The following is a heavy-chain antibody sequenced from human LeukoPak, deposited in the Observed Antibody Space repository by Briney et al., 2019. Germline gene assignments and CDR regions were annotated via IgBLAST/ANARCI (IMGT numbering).Heavy chain of an antibody. V-gene: IGHV3-21*01. CDR3: ARDRPRYCGRTSCPVAY. J-gene: IGHJ4*02. CDR2: ISTSNSYI. D-gene: IGHD2-2*01. Sequence: GGSLRLSCAASGFSFSSYNMNWVRLAPGKGLEWVSSISTSNSYIYYADSVKGRFTISRDNAQSSLYLQMNSLTAEDTAVYYCARDRPRYCGRTSCPVAYWRQGILVTVSS. CDR1: GFSFSSYN.